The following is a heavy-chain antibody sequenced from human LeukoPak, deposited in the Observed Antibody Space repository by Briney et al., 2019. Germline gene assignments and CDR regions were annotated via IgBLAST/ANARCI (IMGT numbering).Heavy chain of an antibody. CDR2: IRYDGSNK. CDR1: GFTFSSYG. CDR3: ARGIQDIVVVGTDVFDY. D-gene: IGHD2-15*01. V-gene: IGHV3-30*02. J-gene: IGHJ4*02. Sequence: GGSLRLSCAASGFTFSSYGMRWVRQAPGKGLEWVAFIRYDGSNKYYADSVKGRFTISRDNSKNTLYLQMNSLRAEDTAVYYCARGIQDIVVVGTDVFDYWGQGTLVTVSS.